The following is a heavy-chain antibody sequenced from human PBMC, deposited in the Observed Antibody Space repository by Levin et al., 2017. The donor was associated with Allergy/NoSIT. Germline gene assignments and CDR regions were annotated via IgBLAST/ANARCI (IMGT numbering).Heavy chain of an antibody. Sequence: QTGGSLRLSCSASGFTFGDYAMSWFRQAPGKGLEWVAFLRSNRHGGTSEYAASVRGRFIISRDDSKSIAYLQINSLKIEDTAVYYCTRDIAARHWFDPWGQGTLVTVSS. CDR1: GFTFGDYA. D-gene: IGHD6-6*01. V-gene: IGHV3-49*03. CDR2: LRSNRHGGTS. J-gene: IGHJ5*02. CDR3: TRDIAARHWFDP.